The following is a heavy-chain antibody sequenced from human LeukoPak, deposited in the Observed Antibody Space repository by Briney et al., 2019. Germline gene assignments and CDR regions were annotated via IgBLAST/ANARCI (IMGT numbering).Heavy chain of an antibody. J-gene: IGHJ4*02. D-gene: IGHD4-17*01. CDR3: ARASHDYGDYSHFDY. V-gene: IGHV4-39*07. CDR1: GGSISSSSYY. Sequence: SETLSLTCTVSGGSISSSSYYWGWIRQAPGKGLEWIATIYHSGSTYYNPSLQSRVTISLDTSKNQFSLKLSSVTAADTAVYYCARASHDYGDYSHFDYWGQGTLVTVSS. CDR2: IYHSGST.